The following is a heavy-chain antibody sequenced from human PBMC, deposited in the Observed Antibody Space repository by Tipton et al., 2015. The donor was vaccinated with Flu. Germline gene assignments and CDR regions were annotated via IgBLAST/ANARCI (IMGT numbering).Heavy chain of an antibody. Sequence: VQLVQSGGGLIQPGGSLRLSCAASGFTVSSNYMSWVRQAPGKGLEWVSIIYSGGSTYYADSVKGRFTISRDNAQNSLYLQMHSLRAEDTAVYYCARVWGYSYYFDFWGQGTLVTVSS. CDR1: GFTVSSNY. CDR2: IYSGGST. J-gene: IGHJ4*02. V-gene: IGHV3-53*01. CDR3: ARVWGYSYYFDF. D-gene: IGHD3-16*01.